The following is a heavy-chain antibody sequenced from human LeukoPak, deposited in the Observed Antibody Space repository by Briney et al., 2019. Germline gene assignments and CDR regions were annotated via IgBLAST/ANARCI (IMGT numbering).Heavy chain of an antibody. CDR2: FYHGGST. Sequence: PSETLSLTCTVSGYSISTGYYWDWIRQPTGKGLEWIGTFYHGGSTYYNPSLKSRVTISVDTSKNQFSLNLTSVTAADTAMYYCVKSGGYGLIDYWGQGTLVTVSS. J-gene: IGHJ4*02. CDR1: GYSISTGYY. CDR3: VKSGGYGLIDY. V-gene: IGHV4-38-2*02. D-gene: IGHD6-19*01.